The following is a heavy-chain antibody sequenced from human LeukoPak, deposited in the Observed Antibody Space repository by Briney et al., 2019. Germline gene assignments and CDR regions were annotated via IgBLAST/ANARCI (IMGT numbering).Heavy chain of an antibody. J-gene: IGHJ5*02. CDR2: VSYSGST. Sequence: GSLRLSCAASGFTFSSYAMTWVRQAPGKGLEWIGSVSYSGSTYYNPSLRSRVTISVDTSKNQFSLKVRSVTVADTAFYYCASQSGYYKNCFDPWGQGTLVTVSS. CDR1: GFTFSSYA. CDR3: ASQSGYYKNCFDP. D-gene: IGHD3-3*01. V-gene: IGHV4-59*05.